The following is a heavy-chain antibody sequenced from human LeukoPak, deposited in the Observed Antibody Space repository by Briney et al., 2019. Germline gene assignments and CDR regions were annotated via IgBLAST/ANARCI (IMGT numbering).Heavy chain of an antibody. CDR3: ARGYCSSTSCTNDY. CDR2: ISSYSSTI. D-gene: IGHD2-2*01. V-gene: IGHV3-48*01. J-gene: IGHJ4*02. CDR1: GFTFTTYA. Sequence: PGGSLRLSCVASGFTFTTYAMNWVRQAPGKGLEWVSYISSYSSTIYYVDSVKGRFTISRDNSKNTLYLQMGSLRAEDMAVYYCARGYCSSTSCTNDYWGQAAMATVSS.